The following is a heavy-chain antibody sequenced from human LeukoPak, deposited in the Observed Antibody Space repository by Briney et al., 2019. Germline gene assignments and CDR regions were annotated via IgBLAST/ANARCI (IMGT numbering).Heavy chain of an antibody. CDR1: GFTFSSYA. CDR3: AKGSRQGLYGDYVDY. V-gene: IGHV3-23*01. D-gene: IGHD4-17*01. CDR2: ISGSSGAT. J-gene: IGHJ4*02. Sequence: GGSLRLSCVASGFTFSSYAMTWVRQSPGKGLQWVSAISGSSGATYYADSVKGRFTISRDNSKKILYLQMNSLRAEDTAVYYCAKGSRQGLYGDYVDYWGQGTLVTVSS.